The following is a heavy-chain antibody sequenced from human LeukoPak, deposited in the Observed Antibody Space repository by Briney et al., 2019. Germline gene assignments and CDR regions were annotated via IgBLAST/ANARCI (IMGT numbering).Heavy chain of an antibody. Sequence: SETLSLTCAVYGGSFSGYYWSWIRQPPGKGLEWIGEINHSGSTNYNPSLKSRVTISVDTSKNQFSLKLSSVTAADTAVYYCARLKKRGYGSGSYYPFDYWGQGTLVTVSS. V-gene: IGHV4-34*01. D-gene: IGHD3-10*01. J-gene: IGHJ4*02. CDR1: GGSFSGYY. CDR3: ARLKKRGYGSGSYYPFDY. CDR2: INHSGST.